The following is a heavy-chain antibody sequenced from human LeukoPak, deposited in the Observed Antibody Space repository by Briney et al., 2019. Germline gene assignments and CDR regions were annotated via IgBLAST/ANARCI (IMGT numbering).Heavy chain of an antibody. J-gene: IGHJ6*04. D-gene: IGHD3-10*02. CDR1: GFTFSSYE. CDR3: AELGITMIGGV. V-gene: IGHV3-48*03. CDR2: TSSSGSTI. Sequence: GSLRLSCAASGFTFSSYEMNWVRQAPGKGLEWVSYTSSSGSTIYYADSVKGRFTISRDNAKNSLYLQMNSLRAEDTAVYYCAELGITMIGGVWGKGTTITISS.